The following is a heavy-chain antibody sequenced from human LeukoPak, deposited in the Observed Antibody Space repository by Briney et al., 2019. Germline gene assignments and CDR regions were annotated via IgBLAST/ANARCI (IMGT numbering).Heavy chain of an antibody. D-gene: IGHD6-19*01. CDR3: ARHPSRGVAGTGFDI. V-gene: IGHV4-38-2*02. CDR1: GYSISSGYY. J-gene: IGHJ3*02. CDR2: ISHNGNT. Sequence: PSETLSLTCTVSGYSISSGYYWDWIRQPPGKGLEWIGSISHNGNTYYNPSLKSRVTISVDRSKNQFSLKLTSVTAADTAVYYCARHPSRGVAGTGFDIWGQGTMVTVSS.